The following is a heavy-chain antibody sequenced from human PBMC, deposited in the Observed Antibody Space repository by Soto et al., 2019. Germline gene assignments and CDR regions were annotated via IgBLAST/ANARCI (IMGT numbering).Heavy chain of an antibody. CDR1: GDSFSTFY. D-gene: IGHD3-10*01. Sequence: PSETLSLTCGVSGDSFSTFYLHWVRQSPGKGLEWIAAIGSTGKPYYNQSLKGRVTISIDTSKRHLSLKMTTVTAGDTAVYYCVTFEERSPSWPRADFWGQGTLVTVSS. CDR3: VTFEERSPSWPRADF. CDR2: IGSTGKP. J-gene: IGHJ4*01. V-gene: IGHV4-34*01.